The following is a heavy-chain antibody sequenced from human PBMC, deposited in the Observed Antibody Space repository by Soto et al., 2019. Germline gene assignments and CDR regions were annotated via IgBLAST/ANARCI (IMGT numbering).Heavy chain of an antibody. CDR1: GGSISSYY. Sequence: NPSETLSLTCTVSGGSISSYYWSWIRQPAGKGLEWIGRIYTSGSTNYNPSLKSRVTMSVDTSKNQFSLKLSSVTAADTAVYYCARVKAAAGSGWFDPWGQGTLVTVSS. CDR2: IYTSGST. D-gene: IGHD6-13*01. J-gene: IGHJ5*02. V-gene: IGHV4-4*07. CDR3: ARVKAAAGSGWFDP.